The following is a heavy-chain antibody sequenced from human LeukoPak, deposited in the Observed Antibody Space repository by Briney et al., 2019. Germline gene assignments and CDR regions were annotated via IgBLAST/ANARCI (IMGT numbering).Heavy chain of an antibody. CDR3: ARGLEIQLWLFDY. D-gene: IGHD5-18*01. Sequence: PSETLSLTCTVSGCSISSYSWSWIRQPPGKGLEWIGYIYYSGSNNYNPSLKSRVTISVDTSKNQFSLKLSSGTAADTAVYYCARGLEIQLWLFDYWGQGTLVTVSS. CDR2: IYYSGSN. CDR1: GCSISSYS. V-gene: IGHV4-59*01. J-gene: IGHJ4*02.